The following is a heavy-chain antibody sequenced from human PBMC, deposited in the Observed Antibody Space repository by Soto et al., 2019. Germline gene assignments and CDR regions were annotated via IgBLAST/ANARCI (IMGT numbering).Heavy chain of an antibody. Sequence: QLQLQESGPGLVKPSETLSLTCSLSGGSIGRSTYYWVRIRQSPGKGLEWIGNIYYSGSTQYNPSLKRPITRSVDTSKTPLSLKLRSVPAAHTAVYYRATQQYDLVTDSETGFAPWGQGTVVTVSS. V-gene: IGHV4-39*01. D-gene: IGHD3-9*01. J-gene: IGHJ5*02. CDR2: IYYSGST. CDR3: ATQQYDLVTDSETGFAP. CDR1: GGSIGRSTYY.